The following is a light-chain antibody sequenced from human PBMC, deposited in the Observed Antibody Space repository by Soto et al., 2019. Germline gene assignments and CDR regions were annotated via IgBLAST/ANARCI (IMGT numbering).Light chain of an antibody. V-gene: IGLV2-11*01. Sequence: QSALTQPRSVSGSPGQSVTISCTGTSSDVGGYNYVSWYQQHPGKAPKVMIYDVSERPSGVPDRFSGSKSANTASLTISGLQAEDEADYYCCSYAGSPTYVFGTGTKLTVL. CDR2: DVS. CDR1: SSDVGGYNY. CDR3: CSYAGSPTYV. J-gene: IGLJ1*01.